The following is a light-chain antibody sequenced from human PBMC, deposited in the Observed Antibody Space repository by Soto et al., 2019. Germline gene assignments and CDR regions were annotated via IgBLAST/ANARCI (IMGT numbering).Light chain of an antibody. CDR1: RRGSSSY. CDR2: GAS. Sequence: EIVLTQSPGTLSLSPVERATLSSWATRRGSSSYLAWYQQKPGQAPRLLIYGASSRATGIPDRFNGSGSGTEFTLTISRLQPDDFATYYCQHYNSYSEAFGRGTKVDIK. J-gene: IGKJ1*01. V-gene: IGKV3-20*01. CDR3: QHYNSYSEA.